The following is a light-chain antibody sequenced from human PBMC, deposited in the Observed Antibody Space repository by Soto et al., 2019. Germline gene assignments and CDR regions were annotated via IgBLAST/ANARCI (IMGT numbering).Light chain of an antibody. CDR1: SSDVGAYDF. Sequence: QSALAQPASVSGSPGQSITISCTGTSSDVGAYDFVSWYQQHPAKAPKLMIYEVSNRPSGVSYRFSGSKSVNTATLTISGLQDEEEADYYCSSYTPGSTRVFGTGTQLTVL. V-gene: IGLV2-14*03. CDR2: EVS. J-gene: IGLJ1*01. CDR3: SSYTPGSTRV.